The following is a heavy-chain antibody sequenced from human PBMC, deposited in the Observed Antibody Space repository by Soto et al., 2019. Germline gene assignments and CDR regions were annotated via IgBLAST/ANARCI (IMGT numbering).Heavy chain of an antibody. V-gene: IGHV3-9*01. CDR2: ISWNSGSI. CDR1: GFTFDDYA. Sequence: LRLSCSASGFTFDDYAMHWVRQAPGKGLEWVSGISWNSGSIGYADSVKGRFTISRDNAKNSLYLQMNSLRAEDTALYYCAKSVRGVSYFDYWGQGTLVTVSS. CDR3: AKSVRGVSYFDY. J-gene: IGHJ4*02. D-gene: IGHD3-10*01.